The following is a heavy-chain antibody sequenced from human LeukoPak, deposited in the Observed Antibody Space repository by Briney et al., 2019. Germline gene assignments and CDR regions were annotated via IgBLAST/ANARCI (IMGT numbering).Heavy chain of an antibody. Sequence: ASVKVSCKASGYTFTGYYMHWVRQAPGQALEWMGWINPNSGGTNYAQKLQGRVTMTRDTSISTAYMELSRLRSDDTAVYYCARDYNFDYYGSGHAGYYYGMDVWGQGTTVTVSS. D-gene: IGHD3-10*01. CDR2: INPNSGGT. J-gene: IGHJ6*02. CDR3: ARDYNFDYYGSGHAGYYYGMDV. V-gene: IGHV1-2*02. CDR1: GYTFTGYY.